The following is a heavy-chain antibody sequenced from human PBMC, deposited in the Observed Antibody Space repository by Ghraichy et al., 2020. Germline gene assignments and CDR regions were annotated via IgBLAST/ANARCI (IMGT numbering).Heavy chain of an antibody. V-gene: IGHV4-59*08. Sequence: SETLSLICTVSGGSISSYYWSWIRQPPGKGLEWIGYIYYSGSTNYNPSLKSRVTISVDTSKNQFSLKLSSVTAADTAVYYCATQTVTTGWYFDLWGRGTLVTVSS. D-gene: IGHD4-17*01. CDR1: GGSISSYY. CDR3: ATQTVTTGWYFDL. CDR2: IYYSGST. J-gene: IGHJ2*01.